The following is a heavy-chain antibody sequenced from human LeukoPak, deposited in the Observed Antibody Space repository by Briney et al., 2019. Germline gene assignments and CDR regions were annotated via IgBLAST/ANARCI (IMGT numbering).Heavy chain of an antibody. CDR3: ARDMNYNLDY. V-gene: IGHV3-74*01. CDR1: GFTFRNSY. J-gene: IGHJ4*02. D-gene: IGHD1-7*01. CDR2: IDIDGNT. Sequence: GGSLKLFCAASGFTFRNSYIHWVRQAPGKGLVWVSRIDIDGNTIYADPVKGRFTISRDNAKSTLYLQMNSLRPDDTAVYYCARDMNYNLDYWGQGTLVTVSP.